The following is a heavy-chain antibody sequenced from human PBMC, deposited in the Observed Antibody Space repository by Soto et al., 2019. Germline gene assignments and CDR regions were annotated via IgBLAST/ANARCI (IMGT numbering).Heavy chain of an antibody. V-gene: IGHV4-59*01. Sequence: PSETLSLTCTVSGGSISSYYWSWIRQPPGKGLEWIGHIYYSGSTNYNPSLKSRVTISVDTSKNQFSLKLSSVTAADTAVYYCARVPAAIPYFDYWGQGTLVTVSS. D-gene: IGHD2-2*02. J-gene: IGHJ4*02. CDR2: IYYSGST. CDR3: ARVPAAIPYFDY. CDR1: GGSISSYY.